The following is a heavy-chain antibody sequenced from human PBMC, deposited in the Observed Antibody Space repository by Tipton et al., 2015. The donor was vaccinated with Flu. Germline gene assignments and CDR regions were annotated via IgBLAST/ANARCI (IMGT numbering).Heavy chain of an antibody. CDR2: IYPSGTT. CDR1: SGSIRSTNYF. V-gene: IGHV4-39*01. Sequence: TLSLTCTVSSGSIRSTNYFCAWIRQPPGKRLELIGSIYPSGTTCYNPSLKSRVTISVDTSKSQFSLKLRSVTAADTAVYYRARLSYYDVDLKNFYFDYWGQGALVTVSS. J-gene: IGHJ4*02. D-gene: IGHD3-10*02. CDR3: ARLSYYDVDLKNFYFDY.